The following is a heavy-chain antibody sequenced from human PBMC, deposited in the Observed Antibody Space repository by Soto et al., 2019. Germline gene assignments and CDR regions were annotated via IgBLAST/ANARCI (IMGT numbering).Heavy chain of an antibody. V-gene: IGHV3-23*01. J-gene: IGHJ4*02. Sequence: PGGSLRLSCVASGLTFGSRAMSWVRQSPGEGPEWVSTITDTGGDAKYADSVRGRFAISRDNSKNTLYLQRSTLRAEDSAIYFWVRGSKDVYPGSRIFDFWGRGTLVTSPQ. CDR1: GLTFGSRA. CDR2: ITDTGGDA. D-gene: IGHD3-10*01. CDR3: VRGSKDVYPGSRIFDF.